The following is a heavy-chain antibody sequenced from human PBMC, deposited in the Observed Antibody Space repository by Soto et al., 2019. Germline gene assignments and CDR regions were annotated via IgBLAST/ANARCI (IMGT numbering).Heavy chain of an antibody. CDR3: ARGRDWNYGVFNY. Sequence: QVQLQQWGAGLLKPSETLSLTCAVYGGSFSGYYWSWIRQPPGKGLEWIGEINHSGSTNYNPSLKSLITISVDTSKNQFSLKLSSVTAADTAVYYCARGRDWNYGVFNYWGQGTLVTVSS. CDR1: GGSFSGYY. V-gene: IGHV4-34*01. J-gene: IGHJ4*02. CDR2: INHSGST. D-gene: IGHD1-7*01.